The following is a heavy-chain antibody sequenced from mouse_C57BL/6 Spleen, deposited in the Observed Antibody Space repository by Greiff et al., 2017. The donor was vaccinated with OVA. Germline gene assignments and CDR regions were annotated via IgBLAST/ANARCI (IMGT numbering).Heavy chain of an antibody. CDR3: ASITTVVARYFDV. CDR1: GYSFTGYY. CDR2: INPSTGGT. Sequence: EVQLQQPGAELMKPGASVKISCKASGYSFTGYYMNWVKQSPEKSLEWIGEINPSTGGTTYNQKFKAKATLTVDKSSSTAYMQLKSLTSEDSAVYYCASITTVVARYFDVWGTGTTVTVSS. D-gene: IGHD1-1*01. J-gene: IGHJ1*03. V-gene: IGHV1-42*01.